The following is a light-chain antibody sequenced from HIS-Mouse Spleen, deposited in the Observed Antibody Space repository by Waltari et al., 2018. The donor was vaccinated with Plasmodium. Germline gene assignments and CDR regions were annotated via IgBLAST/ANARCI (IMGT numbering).Light chain of an antibody. J-gene: IGKJ1*01. CDR2: AAS. CDR3: QQNYNTWT. CDR1: QSISIY. V-gene: IGKV1-39*01. Sequence: DIQMTQSPSSMSASVGDRVTITCRASQSISIYLNWYQQKPGKAPKLLIYAASSLQSWVPSRFSGSGSGTDFTLTISSLQPEDFATYYCQQNYNTWTFGQGTKVEIK.